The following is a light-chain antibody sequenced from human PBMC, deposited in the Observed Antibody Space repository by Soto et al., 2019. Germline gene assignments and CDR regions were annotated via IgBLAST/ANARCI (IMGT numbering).Light chain of an antibody. CDR2: AVS. J-gene: IGKJ1*01. V-gene: IGKV3-20*01. CDR1: QSVSGNY. Sequence: EIVLTQSPGTLSLSPGERATVSCWASQSVSGNYLAWHQQKPGQAPRVLIYAVSKRAPGIPDRFSGSGSGTDFTLTINRREPEDFAVYYCQHYGRAPWTFGQGTKVEF. CDR3: QHYGRAPWT.